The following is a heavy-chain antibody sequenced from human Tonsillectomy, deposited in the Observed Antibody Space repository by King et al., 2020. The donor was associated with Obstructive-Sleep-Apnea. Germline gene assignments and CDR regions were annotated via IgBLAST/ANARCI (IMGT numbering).Heavy chain of an antibody. CDR3: ATVAVSTATFYLDY. D-gene: IGHD4-17*01. CDR1: GYTFADYY. CDR2: INPNSGGT. Sequence: VQLVQSGAEVKKPGASVKVSCKASGYTFADYYMYWVRQAPGQGLEWMGWINPNSGGTNYAQKFQGRVTMTRDTSISTAYMELSTLRSDDTAVYYCATVAVSTATFYLDYWGQGTLVTVSP. J-gene: IGHJ4*02. V-gene: IGHV1-2*02.